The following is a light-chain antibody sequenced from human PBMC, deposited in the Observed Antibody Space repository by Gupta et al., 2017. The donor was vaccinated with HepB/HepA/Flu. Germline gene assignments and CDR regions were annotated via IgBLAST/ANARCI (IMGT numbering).Light chain of an antibody. V-gene: IGKV3-20*01. CDR3: QQYGGSPLT. CDR2: GTS. CDR1: QSFSRTF. Sequence: EIVLTQSPGTLSLSPGERATLSCRASQSFSRTFLAWYQQKAGQAPRLLMYGTSSRATGIPDRFSGSGSGTDFTLTISRLEPEDFAVYYCQQYGGSPLTFGGGTKVEIK. J-gene: IGKJ4*01.